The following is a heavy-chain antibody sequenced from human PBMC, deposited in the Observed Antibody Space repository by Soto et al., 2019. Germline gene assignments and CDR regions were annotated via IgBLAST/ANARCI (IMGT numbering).Heavy chain of an antibody. CDR3: ARETMVRGVIRSNFDY. CDR2: IYYSGST. CDR1: GGSVSSGSYY. V-gene: IGHV4-61*01. J-gene: IGHJ4*02. D-gene: IGHD3-10*01. Sequence: QVQLQESGPGLVKPSETLSLTCTVSGGSVSSGSYYWSWIRQPPGKGLEWIGYIYYSGSTNYNPSLKSRVTISVDTSKNQFSLKLSSVTAADTAVYYCARETMVRGVIRSNFDYWGQGTLVTVSS.